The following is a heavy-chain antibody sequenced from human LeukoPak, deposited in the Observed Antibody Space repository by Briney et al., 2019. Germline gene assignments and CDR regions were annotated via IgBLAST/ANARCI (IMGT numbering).Heavy chain of an antibody. CDR2: IYYSGST. Sequence: SETLSLTCTVSSGSISSYYWSWTRQPPGKRLEWIGYIYYSGSTSYNSSLKSRVTISVDTSKNQFSLKLRSVTAADTAVYYCAREVYDSSGYFNVFDIWGQGTMVTVSS. D-gene: IGHD3-22*01. CDR1: SGSISSYY. J-gene: IGHJ3*02. CDR3: AREVYDSSGYFNVFDI. V-gene: IGHV4-59*01.